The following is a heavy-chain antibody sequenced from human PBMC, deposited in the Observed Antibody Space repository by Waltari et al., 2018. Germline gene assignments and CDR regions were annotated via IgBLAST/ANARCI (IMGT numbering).Heavy chain of an antibody. CDR1: GGSLSGYF. V-gene: IGHV4-34*02. CDR2: INTGGYT. CDR3: AQGSSWYDP. Sequence: QLQLQKRGAGMLKPSETLSLTCSLHGGSLSGYFWYWIRQPPGKGLEWIGQINTGGYTTYNPSRKSRVTMSVDKSKNEFSLNLTSVTAADTAVYYCAQGSSWYDPWGQGTLVIVSS. J-gene: IGHJ5*02.